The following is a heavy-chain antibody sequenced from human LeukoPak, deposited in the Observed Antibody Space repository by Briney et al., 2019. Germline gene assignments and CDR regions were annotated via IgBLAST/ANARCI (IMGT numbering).Heavy chain of an antibody. CDR3: ALPAAGTGPFGY. J-gene: IGHJ4*02. CDR1: GYTLTELS. Sequence: ASVKVSCKVSGYTLTELSMHWVRQAPGKGLEWMGGFDPEDGETIYAQKFQGRVTMTEDTSTDTAYMELGSLRSEDTAVYYCALPAAGTGPFGYWGQGTLVTVSS. CDR2: FDPEDGET. D-gene: IGHD6-13*01. V-gene: IGHV1-24*01.